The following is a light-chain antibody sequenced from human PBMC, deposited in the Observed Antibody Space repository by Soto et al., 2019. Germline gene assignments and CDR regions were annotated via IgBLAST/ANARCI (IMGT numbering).Light chain of an antibody. J-gene: IGKJ1*01. V-gene: IGKV3-20*01. CDR1: QSVSSSY. Sequence: EIGLTQSPGTLSLSPGERATLSCRASQSVSSSYLAWYQQKPGQAPRRLIYGASSRATGIPDRFSGSGSRTDFALTISRLEPEDFAVYYCQQYGGSPAWTFGQGTKVVIK. CDR3: QQYGGSPAWT. CDR2: GAS.